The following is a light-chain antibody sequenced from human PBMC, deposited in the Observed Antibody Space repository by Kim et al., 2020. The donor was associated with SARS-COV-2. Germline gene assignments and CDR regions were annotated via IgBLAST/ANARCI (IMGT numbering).Light chain of an antibody. CDR3: QQYGSSPYT. Sequence: LAPGERDTLSCRARQSVSSGYLAWYQQKPGQAPRLLIYCASSRATGIPDRFSGSGSGTDFTLTISRLEPEDFAVYYCQQYGSSPYTFGQGTKLEI. J-gene: IGKJ2*01. V-gene: IGKV3-20*01. CDR1: QSVSSGY. CDR2: CAS.